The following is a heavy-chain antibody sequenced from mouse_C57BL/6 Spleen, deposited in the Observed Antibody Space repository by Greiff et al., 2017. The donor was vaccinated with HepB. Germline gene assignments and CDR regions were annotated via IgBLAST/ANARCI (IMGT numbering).Heavy chain of an antibody. CDR1: GFTFSSYG. V-gene: IGHV5-6*01. Sequence: EVKLMESGGDLVKPGGSLKLSCAASGFTFSSYGMSWVRQTPDKRLEWVATISSGGSYTYYPDSVKGRFTISRDNAKNTLYLQMSSLKSEDTAMYYCARHEELGRGYFDYWGQGTTLTVSS. J-gene: IGHJ2*01. D-gene: IGHD4-1*01. CDR2: ISSGGSYT. CDR3: ARHEELGRGYFDY.